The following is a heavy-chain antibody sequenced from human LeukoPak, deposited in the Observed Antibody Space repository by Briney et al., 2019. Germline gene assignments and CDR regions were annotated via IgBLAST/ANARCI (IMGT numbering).Heavy chain of an antibody. J-gene: IGHJ4*02. CDR3: ARDALAVFDY. Sequence: GGSLRLSCAASGFTFSSYWMHWVRQTPGKGLVWVSQINGEGSSTNYADSVKGRFTISRDNAKNTLYLQMSSLRAEDTAVYYCARDALAVFDYWGQGTLVTVSS. CDR2: INGEGSST. V-gene: IGHV3-74*01. D-gene: IGHD6-19*01. CDR1: GFTFSSYW.